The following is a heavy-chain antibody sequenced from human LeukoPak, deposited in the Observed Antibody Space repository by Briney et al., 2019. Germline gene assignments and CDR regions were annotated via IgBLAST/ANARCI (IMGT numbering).Heavy chain of an antibody. Sequence: GGSLRLSCAASGFTFSSYAMHWVRQAPGKGLEWVAVISYDGSNKYHADSVKGRFTISRDNSKNTLYLQMNSLRAEDTAVYYCARDRVVVVAAHYFDYWGQGTLVTVSS. CDR1: GFTFSSYA. CDR3: ARDRVVVVAAHYFDY. V-gene: IGHV3-30-3*01. CDR2: ISYDGSNK. J-gene: IGHJ4*02. D-gene: IGHD2-15*01.